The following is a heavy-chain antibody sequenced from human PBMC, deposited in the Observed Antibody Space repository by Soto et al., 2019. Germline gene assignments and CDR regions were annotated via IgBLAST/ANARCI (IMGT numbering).Heavy chain of an antibody. V-gene: IGHV1-58*02. CDR1: GFTFTGSA. D-gene: IGHD4-4*01. Sequence: SVKVSCKASGFTFTGSAMQWVRQARGQRLEWIGWIVVGSGNTNYAQKFQERVTITRDMSTSTAYMELSSLRSEDTAVYYCAADSNYYLDYYYYYMDVWGKGTTVTVSS. CDR2: IVVGSGNT. J-gene: IGHJ6*03. CDR3: AADSNYYLDYYYYYMDV.